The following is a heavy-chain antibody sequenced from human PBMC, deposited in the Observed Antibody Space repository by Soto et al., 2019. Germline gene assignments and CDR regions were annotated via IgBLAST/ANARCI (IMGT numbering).Heavy chain of an antibody. V-gene: IGHV5-10-1*01. J-gene: IGHJ6*02. CDR2: IDPSDSYT. CDR3: ASSPRGYCSSTSCRELGNYYGMDA. CDR1: GYSFTSYW. Sequence: PGESLKISCKGSGYSFTSYWISWVRQMPGKGLEWMGRIDPSDSYTNYSPSFQGHVTISADKSISTAYLQWSSLKASDTAMYYCASSPRGYCSSTSCRELGNYYGMDAWGQGTTVTVSS. D-gene: IGHD2-2*01.